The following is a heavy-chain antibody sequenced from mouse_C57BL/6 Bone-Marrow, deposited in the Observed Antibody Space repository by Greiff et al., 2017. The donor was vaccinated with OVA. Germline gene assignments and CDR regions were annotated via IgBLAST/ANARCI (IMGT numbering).Heavy chain of an antibody. CDR1: GYTFTSYT. CDR2: INPSSGYT. Sequence: VQLQQSGAELASPGASVKMSCKASGYTFTSYTMHWVKQRPGQGLEWIGYINPSSGYTKYNQKFKDKATLTADKSSSTAYMQLSSLTSEDSAVYYCATHYYSNYPFAYWGQGTLVTVSA. D-gene: IGHD2-5*01. V-gene: IGHV1-4*01. J-gene: IGHJ3*01. CDR3: ATHYYSNYPFAY.